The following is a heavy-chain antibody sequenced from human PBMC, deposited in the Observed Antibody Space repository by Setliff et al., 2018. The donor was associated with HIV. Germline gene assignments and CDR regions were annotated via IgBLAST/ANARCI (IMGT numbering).Heavy chain of an antibody. V-gene: IGHV4-61*02. D-gene: IGHD3-22*01. CDR1: GGSISTGVYY. CDR2: ISASGST. Sequence: SETLSLTCTVSGGSISTGVYYWSWIRQPADKALEWIGRISASGSTNYNPSLESRVTLSIDTSNNQFSLKLTSVTAADTAVYYCARGLYDNSGQGWFDPWGQGTLVTVSS. J-gene: IGHJ5*02. CDR3: ARGLYDNSGQGWFDP.